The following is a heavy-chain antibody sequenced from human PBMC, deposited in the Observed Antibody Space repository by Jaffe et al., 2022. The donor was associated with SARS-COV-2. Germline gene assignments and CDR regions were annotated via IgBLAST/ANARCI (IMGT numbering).Heavy chain of an antibody. Sequence: QVQLVQSGAEVRVPGASVKISCKASGYTFTNYYMHWVRQAPGQGLEWVGIVNPSGDSTIYAQKFQGRVTMTRDTSTSTVYMEVSSLRSEDTAVYYCARVVHTYGSGVIDYWGQGTLVIVSS. V-gene: IGHV1-46*01. D-gene: IGHD3-10*01. CDR2: VNPSGDST. J-gene: IGHJ4*02. CDR1: GYTFTNYY. CDR3: ARVVHTYGSGVIDY.